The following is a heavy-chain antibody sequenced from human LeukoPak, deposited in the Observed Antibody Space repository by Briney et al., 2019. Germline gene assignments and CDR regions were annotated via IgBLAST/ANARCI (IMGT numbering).Heavy chain of an antibody. CDR3: AKEVAIPVSVDAFER. D-gene: IGHD2-2*02. CDR2: ISSSSSYI. CDR1: AFSLNAYN. J-gene: IGHJ3*02. Sequence: GGSLRLSCAASAFSLNAYNMNWVRQAPGKGLEWVSSISSSSSYIYYADSVKGRFTISRDNSKNTLYLQMNSLGAEDTAVYYCAKEVAIPVSVDAFERWGQGTLVTVSS. V-gene: IGHV3-21*04.